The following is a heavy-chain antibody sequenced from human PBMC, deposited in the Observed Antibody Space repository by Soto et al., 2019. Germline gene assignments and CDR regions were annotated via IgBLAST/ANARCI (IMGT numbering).Heavy chain of an antibody. Sequence: AASVKVSCKVFGYILSKLSMHWVRQAPGKGLEWMGAFDPEDGKPIYAQKFRGRITMTEDTSTDTAYMELSSLRSDDSAVYYCATLLHFSFDPWGQGTRVTVSS. V-gene: IGHV1-24*01. CDR3: ATLLHFSFDP. J-gene: IGHJ5*02. CDR1: GYILSKLS. CDR2: FDPEDGKP. D-gene: IGHD3-3*02.